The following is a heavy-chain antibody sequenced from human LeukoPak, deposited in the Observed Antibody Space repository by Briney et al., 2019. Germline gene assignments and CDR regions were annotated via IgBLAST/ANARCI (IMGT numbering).Heavy chain of an antibody. D-gene: IGHD3-3*01. V-gene: IGHV1-8*01. CDR1: GYTFTSYD. CDR2: MNPNSGNT. J-gene: IGHJ4*02. Sequence: ASVKVSCKASGYTFTSYDINWVRQATGQGLEWMGWMNPNSGNTGYAQKFQGRVTMTRNTSISTAYMELSSLRSEDTAVYCCARGREVRFLEWLSTSYYFDYWGQGTLVTVSS. CDR3: ARGREVRFLEWLSTSYYFDY.